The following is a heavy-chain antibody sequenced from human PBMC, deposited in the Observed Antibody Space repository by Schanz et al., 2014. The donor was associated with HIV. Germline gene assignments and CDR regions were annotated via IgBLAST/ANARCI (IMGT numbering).Heavy chain of an antibody. CDR2: INHSGST. D-gene: IGHD2-2*02. V-gene: IGHV4-34*02. CDR3: SPLLSLSRRDCRSPNCNTGWFDP. J-gene: IGHJ5*02. CDR1: GESLSGYY. Sequence: QVQLQQWGAGLLKPSETLSLTCAVYGESLSGYYWTWIRQPPKKGLEWIGEINHSGSTNYTPSLKSRVTISLDTSKKQFSLKLPYMTTARPSLSSSSPLLSLSRRDCRSPNCNTGWFDPWGQGTLVTVSS.